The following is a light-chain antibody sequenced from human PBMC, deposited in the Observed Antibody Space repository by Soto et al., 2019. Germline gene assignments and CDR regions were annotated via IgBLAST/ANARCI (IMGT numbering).Light chain of an antibody. CDR3: QQYNNWPIT. CDR1: QNINSN. V-gene: IGKV3-15*01. CDR2: GAS. Sequence: EIVLTQSQGTLSLSPGERATLSCRASQNINSNLAWYQQKPGQAPRLLIYGASTRATGLPARFSGSGSGTQFTHTISSLQSEDFAVYFCQQYNNWPITFGQGTRLEI. J-gene: IGKJ5*01.